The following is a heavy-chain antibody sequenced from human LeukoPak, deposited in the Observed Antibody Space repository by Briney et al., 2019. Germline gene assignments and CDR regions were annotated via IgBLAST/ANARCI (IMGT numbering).Heavy chain of an antibody. CDR2: INHSGST. CDR1: GGSFSGYY. V-gene: IGHV4-34*01. CDR3: ARESYSSSWYGDYFDY. Sequence: SETLSLTCAVYGGSFSGYYWSWIRQPPGKGLEWIGEINHSGSTNYNPSLKSRVTISVDTSKNQFSLKLSSVTAADTAAYYCARESYSSSWYGDYFDYWGQGTLVTVSS. J-gene: IGHJ4*02. D-gene: IGHD6-13*01.